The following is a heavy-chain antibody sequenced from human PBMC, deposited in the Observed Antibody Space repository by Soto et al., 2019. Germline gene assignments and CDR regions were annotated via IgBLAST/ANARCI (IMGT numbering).Heavy chain of an antibody. CDR3: AALGVAGRGTNNWFDP. D-gene: IGHD6-19*01. CDR2: ISWNSGSI. CDR1: GFTFDDYA. V-gene: IGHV3-9*01. J-gene: IGHJ5*02. Sequence: EVQLVESGGGLVQPGRSLRLSCAASGFTFDDYAMHWVRQAPGKGLEWVSGISWNSGSIGYADSVKGRFTISRDNAKNSLYLQMNSLRAEDTAVYYCAALGVAGRGTNNWFDPWGQGTLVTVSS.